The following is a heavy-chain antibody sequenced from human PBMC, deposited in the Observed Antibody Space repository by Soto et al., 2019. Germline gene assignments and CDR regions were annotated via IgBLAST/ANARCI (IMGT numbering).Heavy chain of an antibody. J-gene: IGHJ4*02. CDR3: ARHGSY. CDR2: IYYSGTT. CDR1: GVSISNTSYY. V-gene: IGHV4-39*01. Sequence: QLQLQESGPGLVKPSETLSLICTVSGVSISNTSYYWGWIRQPPGKRLEWIGTIYYSGTTYYNPSLKGRVTITVGTSKNHFSLKLTSVTAADTAVYYCARHGSYWGQGTLVTVSS.